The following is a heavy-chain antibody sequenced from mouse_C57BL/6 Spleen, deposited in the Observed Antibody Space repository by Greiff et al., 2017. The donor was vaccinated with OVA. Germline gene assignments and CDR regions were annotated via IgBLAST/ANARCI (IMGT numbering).Heavy chain of an antibody. D-gene: IGHD1-1*01. Sequence: EVQVVESGGGLVQPGGSMKLSCVASGFTFSNYWMSWVRQSPEKGLEWVAQIRLKSDNYATHYAESVKGRFTISRDDSKSSVYLQMNNLRAEDTGIYYCTRGGSTFAYWGQGTLVTVSA. CDR1: GFTFSNYW. J-gene: IGHJ3*01. V-gene: IGHV6-3*01. CDR2: IRLKSDNYAT. CDR3: TRGGSTFAY.